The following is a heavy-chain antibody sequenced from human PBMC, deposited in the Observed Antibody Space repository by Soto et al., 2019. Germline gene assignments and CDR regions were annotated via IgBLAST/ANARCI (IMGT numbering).Heavy chain of an antibody. CDR3: ATEFRMTRIAVVNPLDY. V-gene: IGHV3-30*14. CDR1: GFIFSSYG. D-gene: IGHD3-22*01. Sequence: VQLVESGGGVVRPGRSLRLSCVGYGFIFSSYGIQWVRQAPGKGLEWVAGISSDGGEKHYADSVKGRSTISRDNSKNTVYVQVHSLRPEDTAVYYCATEFRMTRIAVVNPLDYWGQGTLVTVSS. J-gene: IGHJ4*02. CDR2: ISSDGGEK.